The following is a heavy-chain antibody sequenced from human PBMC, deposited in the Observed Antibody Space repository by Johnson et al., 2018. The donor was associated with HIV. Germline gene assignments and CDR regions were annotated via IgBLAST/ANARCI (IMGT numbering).Heavy chain of an antibody. CDR3: AKEQYYPDDAFYI. V-gene: IGHV3-9*01. Sequence: VQLVESGGGLVQPGRSLRLSCAASGFTFDDYAMHWVRQAPGKGLEWVSGISWNSGSIGYADSVKGRFTISRDNAKNSLYLQMNSLRAEDTALYYCAKEQYYPDDAFYIWGQGTMVTVSS. D-gene: IGHD2/OR15-2a*01. CDR2: ISWNSGSI. CDR1: GFTFDDYA. J-gene: IGHJ3*02.